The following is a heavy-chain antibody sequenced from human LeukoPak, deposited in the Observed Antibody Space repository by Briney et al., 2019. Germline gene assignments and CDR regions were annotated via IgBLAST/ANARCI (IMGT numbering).Heavy chain of an antibody. J-gene: IGHJ4*02. CDR1: GFTFSNYG. CDR2: ISGSGGST. D-gene: IGHD2-21*02. Sequence: GGSLRLSCAASGFTFSNYGMSWVRQAPGKGLEWVSAISGSGGSTYYADSVKGRFTISRDNSKNTLYLQMNSLRAEDTAVYYCAKAQYCGGDCYSYYFDYWGQGTLVTVSS. CDR3: AKAQYCGGDCYSYYFDY. V-gene: IGHV3-23*01.